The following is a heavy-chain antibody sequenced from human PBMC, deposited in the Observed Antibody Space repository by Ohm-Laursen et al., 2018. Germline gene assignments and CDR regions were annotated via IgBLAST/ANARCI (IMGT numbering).Heavy chain of an antibody. CDR1: GFTVSNAW. D-gene: IGHD3-22*01. CDR3: TTGITYYYDSSGYYHFDY. J-gene: IGHJ4*02. Sequence: SLRLSCAASGFTVSNAWMSWVRQAPGEGLEWVGRIKSKTDGGTTDYAAPVKGRFTISRDDSKNTLYLQMNSLKTEDTAVYYCTTGITYYYDSSGYYHFDYWGQGTLVTVSS. V-gene: IGHV3-15*01. CDR2: IKSKTDGGTT.